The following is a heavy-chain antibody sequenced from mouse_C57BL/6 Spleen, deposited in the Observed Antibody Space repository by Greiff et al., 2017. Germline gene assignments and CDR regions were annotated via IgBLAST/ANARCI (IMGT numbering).Heavy chain of an antibody. CDR1: GYTFTSYW. CDR2: IDPSDSYT. J-gene: IGHJ3*01. D-gene: IGHD3-2*02. V-gene: IGHV1-69*01. CDR3: SRSKGSSGYPFAY. Sequence: QVQLQQPGAELVMPGASVKLSCKASGYTFTSYWMHWVKQRPGQGLEWIGEIDPSDSYTNYNQKFKGKSTLTVDKSSSTAYMQLSSLTSEDSAVYYCSRSKGSSGYPFAYWGQGTLVTVSA.